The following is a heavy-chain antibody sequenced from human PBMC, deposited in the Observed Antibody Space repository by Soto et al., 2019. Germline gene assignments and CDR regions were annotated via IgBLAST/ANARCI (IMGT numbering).Heavy chain of an antibody. CDR3: AKERSVVATTPDFDY. D-gene: IGHD5-12*01. Sequence: QVQLVESGGGVVQPGRSLRLSCAASGFTFSSFGMHWVRQAPGKGLEWVAVASYDGSYKYSADSVKGRFTISRDNSKNTLYLQMNSLRAEDTAVYYCAKERSVVATTPDFDYWGQGTLVTVSS. J-gene: IGHJ4*02. CDR2: ASYDGSYK. V-gene: IGHV3-30*18. CDR1: GFTFSSFG.